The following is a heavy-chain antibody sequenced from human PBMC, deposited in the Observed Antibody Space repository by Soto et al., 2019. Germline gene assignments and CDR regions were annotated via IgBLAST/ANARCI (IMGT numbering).Heavy chain of an antibody. CDR2: IHNSGAT. Sequence: SETLSLTXTVSGGSISSHDYYWTWIRQPPGKGLEWVAYIHNSGATYDNPSLKSRVTISVDTSKNQFSLKLYSVTAADTAVYYCARTPSTYYYDSSGYYYNWFDPWGQGTLVTVSS. CDR3: ARTPSTYYYDSSGYYYNWFDP. D-gene: IGHD3-22*01. J-gene: IGHJ5*02. CDR1: GGSISSHDYY. V-gene: IGHV4-30-4*01.